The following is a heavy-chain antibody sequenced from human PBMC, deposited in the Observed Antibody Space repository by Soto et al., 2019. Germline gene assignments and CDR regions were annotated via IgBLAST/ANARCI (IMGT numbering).Heavy chain of an antibody. V-gene: IGHV3-23*01. D-gene: IGHD4-17*01. Sequence: EVQPLESGGGLVQPGGSLRLSCAASGFTFSSYAMSWVRQAPGKGLEWVSAISGSGGSTYYADSVKGRFTISRDNSKNPLYLQMNSLRAEDTAVYYCAKDPDYGDYGASDYWGQGTLVTVSS. CDR1: GFTFSSYA. CDR2: ISGSGGST. J-gene: IGHJ4*02. CDR3: AKDPDYGDYGASDY.